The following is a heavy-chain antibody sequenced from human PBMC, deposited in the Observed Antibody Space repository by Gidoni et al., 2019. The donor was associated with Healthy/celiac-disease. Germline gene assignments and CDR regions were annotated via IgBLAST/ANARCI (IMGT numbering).Heavy chain of an antibody. D-gene: IGHD3-3*02. J-gene: IGHJ6*02. CDR1: GFPFRSYS. Sequence: EVQLVESGGGLVKPGGSLRLSCAASGFPFRSYSMNWVRQAPGKGLELVSSISSSSSYIYYADSVKGRFTISRDNAKNSLYLQMNSLRAEDTAVYYCASGDIFGVVKNHYGMDVWGQGTTVTVSS. V-gene: IGHV3-21*01. CDR3: ASGDIFGVVKNHYGMDV. CDR2: ISSSSSYI.